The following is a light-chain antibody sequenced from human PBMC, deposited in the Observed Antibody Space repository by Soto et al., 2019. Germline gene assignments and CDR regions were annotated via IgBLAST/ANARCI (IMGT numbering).Light chain of an antibody. Sequence: LFSEAAVTLSLSPGERATLSCRAGQSVSSTFLNWYQQKHGQAPRLLIYGASNRDTGTPDRFSGVWSWTDCTLSISRLQSEDVEVDCCQQSGSSPVTFGQGSKVDIK. CDR1: QSVSSTF. V-gene: IGKV3-20*01. CDR3: QQSGSSPVT. CDR2: GAS. J-gene: IGKJ1*01.